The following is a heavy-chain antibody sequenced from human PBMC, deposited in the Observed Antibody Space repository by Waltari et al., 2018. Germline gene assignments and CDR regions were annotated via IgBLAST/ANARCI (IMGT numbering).Heavy chain of an antibody. CDR3: ARLAIAAAGTGNWFDP. D-gene: IGHD6-13*01. Sequence: QLQLQESGPGLVKPSETLSLTCTVSGGSISSSSYYWGWIRQPPGKGLEWIGSIYYSGSTYYNPSLKSRVTISVDTSKNQFSLKLSSVTAADTAVYYCARLAIAAAGTGNWFDPWGQGTLVIVSS. V-gene: IGHV4-39*01. CDR2: IYYSGST. J-gene: IGHJ5*02. CDR1: GGSISSSSYY.